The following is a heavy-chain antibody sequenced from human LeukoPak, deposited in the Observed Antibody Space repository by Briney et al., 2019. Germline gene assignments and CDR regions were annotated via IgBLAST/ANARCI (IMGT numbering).Heavy chain of an antibody. CDR3: ARGFSIGFDY. D-gene: IGHD3-3*01. CDR2: ISSSSSYI. Sequence: GGSLRLSCAASGFTFSSYSMNWVRQAPGKGLEWVSSISSSSSYIYYADSLKGRFTISRDNAKNSLYLQMNSLRAEDTAVYYCARGFSIGFDYWGQGTLVTVSS. CDR1: GFTFSSYS. J-gene: IGHJ4*02. V-gene: IGHV3-21*01.